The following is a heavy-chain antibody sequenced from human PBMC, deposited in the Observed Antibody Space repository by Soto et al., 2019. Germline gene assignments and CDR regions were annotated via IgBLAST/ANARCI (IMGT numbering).Heavy chain of an antibody. J-gene: IGHJ5*02. D-gene: IGHD5-18*01. Sequence: QVQLVQSGAEVKKPGSSVMVSCKASGGTFSSYAISWVRQAPGQGLEWMGGIIPIFGTANYAQKFQGRVTITADESTSTAYMELSSLRSEDTAVYYCARGGGYSYGEGTAWFDPWGQGTLVTVSS. CDR1: GGTFSSYA. CDR3: ARGGGYSYGEGTAWFDP. V-gene: IGHV1-69*12. CDR2: IIPIFGTA.